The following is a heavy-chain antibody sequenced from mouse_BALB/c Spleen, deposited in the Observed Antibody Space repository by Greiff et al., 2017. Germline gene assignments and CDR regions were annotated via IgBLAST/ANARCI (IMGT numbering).Heavy chain of an antibody. J-gene: IGHJ3*01. CDR1: GFTFSSFG. CDR2: ISSGSSTI. D-gene: IGHD2-4*01. V-gene: IGHV5-17*02. Sequence: EVQRVESGGGLVQPGGSRKLSCAASGFTFSSFGMHWVRQAPEKGLEWVAYISSGSSTIYYADTVKGRFTISRDNPKNTLFLQMTSLRSEDTAMYYCARGDYDEGFAYWGQGTLVTVSA. CDR3: ARGDYDEGFAY.